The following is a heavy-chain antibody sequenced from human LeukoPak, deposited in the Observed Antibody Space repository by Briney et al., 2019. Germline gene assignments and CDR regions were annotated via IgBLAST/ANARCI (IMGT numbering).Heavy chain of an antibody. Sequence: SVKVSCKASGGTFSSYAISWVRQAPGQGLEWMGGIIPIFGTANYAQKFQGRVTITTDESTSTAYMELSSLRSEDTAVYYCARRSQKPRWFGEVMGLEYYMDVWGKGTTITVSS. CDR1: GGTFSSYA. CDR3: ARRSQKPRWFGEVMGLEYYMDV. CDR2: IIPIFGTA. D-gene: IGHD3-10*01. V-gene: IGHV1-69*05. J-gene: IGHJ6*03.